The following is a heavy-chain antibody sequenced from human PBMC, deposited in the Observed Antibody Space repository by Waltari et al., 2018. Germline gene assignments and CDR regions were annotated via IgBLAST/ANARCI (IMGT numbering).Heavy chain of an antibody. CDR1: GGSISSSSYY. Sequence: QLQLQESGPGLVKPSETLSLTCTVSGGSISSSSYYWGWLRQPPGKGLEWIGSIYYSGSTYYNPSLKSRVTISVDTSKNQFSLKLSSVTAADTAVYYCARGQLEWLLTYFDYWGQGTMVTVSS. D-gene: IGHD3-3*01. J-gene: IGHJ4*03. CDR3: ARGQLEWLLTYFDY. CDR2: IYYSGST. V-gene: IGHV4-39*07.